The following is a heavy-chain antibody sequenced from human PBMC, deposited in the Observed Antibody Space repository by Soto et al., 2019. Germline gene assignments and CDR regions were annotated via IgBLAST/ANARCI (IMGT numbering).Heavy chain of an antibody. D-gene: IGHD6-13*01. J-gene: IGHJ4*02. Sequence: PGESLKISCKGSGYSFSNYWIGWVRQMPGKGLEWMGIIYPGDSDTRYSPSFQGHVTISADKSISTAYLQWSSLKASDTAMYFCARLDSSGWSYWGQGTRVTVSS. CDR3: ARLDSSGWSY. CDR1: GYSFSNYW. CDR2: IYPGDSDT. V-gene: IGHV5-51*01.